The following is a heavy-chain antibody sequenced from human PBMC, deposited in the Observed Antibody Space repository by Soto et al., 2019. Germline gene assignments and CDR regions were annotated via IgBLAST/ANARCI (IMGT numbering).Heavy chain of an antibody. CDR1: GGSFSGYY. J-gene: IGHJ4*02. D-gene: IGHD5-18*01. CDR2: INHSGST. V-gene: IGHV4-34*01. Sequence: QVQLQQWGAGLLKPSETLSLTCAVYGGSFSGYYWSWIRQPPGKGLEWIGEINHSGSTNYNPSLKSRAXKSRDXXNNQFSLKLSPVTAADTAVYYCARGLRGYSYHFDYWGQGTLVTVSS. CDR3: ARGLRGYSYHFDY.